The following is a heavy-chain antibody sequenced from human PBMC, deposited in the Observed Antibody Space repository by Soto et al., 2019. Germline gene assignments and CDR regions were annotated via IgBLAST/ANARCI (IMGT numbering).Heavy chain of an antibody. V-gene: IGHV3-23*01. Sequence: PGGSLRLSCAASGFTFSSYAMSWVRQAPGKGLEWVSAISGSGGSTYYADSVKGRFTISRDNSKNTLYLQMNSLRAEDTAVYYCAKDLIYYDSSGYFGDWGQGTLVTVSS. D-gene: IGHD3-22*01. J-gene: IGHJ4*02. CDR1: GFTFSSYA. CDR3: AKDLIYYDSSGYFGD. CDR2: ISGSGGST.